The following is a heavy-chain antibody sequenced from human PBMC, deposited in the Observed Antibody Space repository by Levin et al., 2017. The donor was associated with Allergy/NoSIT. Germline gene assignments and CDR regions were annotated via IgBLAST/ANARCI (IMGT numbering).Heavy chain of an antibody. D-gene: IGHD1-1*01. CDR2: VRPITDGGTT. V-gene: IGHV3-15*01. Sequence: GESLKISCAASGFTFSNAWMSWVRQAPGKGLEWVGRVRPITDGGTTDYAAPVKGRFTLSRDDSKNTLYLQMNSLKTEDTAVYYCTTLTRGAYTLDYWGQGTLVTVSS. J-gene: IGHJ4*02. CDR1: GFTFSNAW. CDR3: TTLTRGAYTLDY.